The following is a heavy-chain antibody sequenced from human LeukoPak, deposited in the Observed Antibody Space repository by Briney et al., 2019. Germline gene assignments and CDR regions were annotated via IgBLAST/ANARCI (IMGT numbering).Heavy chain of an antibody. CDR3: ARDPGHRSKYYYDSSGYFNFDY. J-gene: IGHJ4*02. CDR2: IIPILGIA. D-gene: IGHD3-22*01. CDR1: GCTFSSYA. V-gene: IGHV1-69*04. Sequence: SVKVSCKASGCTFSSYAISWVRQAPGQGLEWMGRIIPILGIANYAQKFQGRVTITADKSTSTAYMELSSLRSEDTAVYYCARDPGHRSKYYYDSSGYFNFDYWGQGTLVTVSS.